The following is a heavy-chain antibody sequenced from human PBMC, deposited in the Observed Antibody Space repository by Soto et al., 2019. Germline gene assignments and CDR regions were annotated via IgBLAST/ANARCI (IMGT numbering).Heavy chain of an antibody. D-gene: IGHD5-12*01. J-gene: IGHJ6*03. V-gene: IGHV1-2*04. Sequence: QVQLVQSGAEVRKPGASVTVSCRSSGDSFNDYYIHWVRQAPGQGFEWMGWINPNGGVTKYAQKFQGWVSMTRDTSIRTVYMQLSRVRSCDTAVYYCARESGGATATLDYYYFYMDVWGTGTTVTVSS. CDR2: INPNGGVT. CDR1: GDSFNDYY. CDR3: ARESGGATATLDYYYFYMDV.